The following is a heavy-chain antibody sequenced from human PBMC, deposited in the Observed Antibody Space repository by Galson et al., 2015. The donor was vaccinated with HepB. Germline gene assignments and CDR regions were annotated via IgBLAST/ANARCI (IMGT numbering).Heavy chain of an antibody. J-gene: IGHJ4*02. CDR1: GFTVSSNY. Sequence: SLRLSCAASGFTVSSNYMSWVRQAPGKGLEWVSVIYSGGSTYYADSVKGRFTISRHNSKNTLYLQMNSLRAEDTAVYYCARGPSTFRGLAPPGVAVFDYWGQGTLVTVSS. CDR2: IYSGGST. V-gene: IGHV3-53*04. CDR3: ARGPSTFRGLAPPGVAVFDY. D-gene: IGHD6-19*01.